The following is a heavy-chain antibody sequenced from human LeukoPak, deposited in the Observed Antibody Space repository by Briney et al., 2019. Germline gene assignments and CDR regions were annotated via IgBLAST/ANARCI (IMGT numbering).Heavy chain of an antibody. CDR3: ARGSGGSYYVTY. CDR1: GGSISSYY. Sequence: SETLSLTCTVSGGSISSYYWSWIRQPPGKGLEWIGYIYYSGSTNYNPSLKSRVTISVDTSKNQFSLKLSSVPAADTAVYYCARGSGGSYYVTYWGQGTLVTVSS. D-gene: IGHD1-26*01. CDR2: IYYSGST. V-gene: IGHV4-59*01. J-gene: IGHJ4*02.